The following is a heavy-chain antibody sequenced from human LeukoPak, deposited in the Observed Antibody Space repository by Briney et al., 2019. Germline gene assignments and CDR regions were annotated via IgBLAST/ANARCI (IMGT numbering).Heavy chain of an antibody. D-gene: IGHD4-17*01. CDR2: ISGSGGST. CDR1: GFTFSSYS. CDR3: AKEDSYGTVGY. J-gene: IGHJ4*02. Sequence: GSLRLPFAASGFTFSSYSLGWVRQAPGKGVGWVSAISGSGGSTYYADSVKGRFTISRDNSKNTLYLQMNSLRAEDTAVYYCAKEDSYGTVGYWGQGTLVTVSS. V-gene: IGHV3-23*01.